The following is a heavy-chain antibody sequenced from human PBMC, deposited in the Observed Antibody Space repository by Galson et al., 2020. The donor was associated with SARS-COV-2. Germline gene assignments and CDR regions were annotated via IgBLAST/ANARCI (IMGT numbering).Heavy chain of an antibody. D-gene: IGHD3-10*01. CDR1: IGSSNHYY. Sequence: SQASETLSLTCDVYIGSSNHYYWAWIRQPPGKGLEWIGEIRHSGTTTYNPSLKSRATIKGDTSTKEFSLKVHSMTAADTAVYFCARGQYVLPTNAWVGQKRFLDHGLDVWGQGTTVTVSS. V-gene: IGHV4-34*01. CDR2: IRHSGTT. CDR3: ARGQYVLPTNAWVGQKRFLDHGLDV. J-gene: IGHJ6*02.